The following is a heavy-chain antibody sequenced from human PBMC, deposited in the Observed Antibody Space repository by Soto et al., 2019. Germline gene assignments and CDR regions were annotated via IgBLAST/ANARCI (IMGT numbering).Heavy chain of an antibody. V-gene: IGHV2-26*01. D-gene: IGHD6-13*01. Sequence: VTLKESGPVLAKPTEPLTVTCTVSGFSLSNARMGVTWILQSPGKALKRLAHIFSNDEKSYSTSLNIRLTVAKDNSTSQVALTMTNMDPVDTATYYCAHMGSSWADDAFDIWGQGTMVTVSS. CDR2: IFSNDEK. CDR3: AHMGSSWADDAFDI. CDR1: GFSLSNARMG. J-gene: IGHJ3*02.